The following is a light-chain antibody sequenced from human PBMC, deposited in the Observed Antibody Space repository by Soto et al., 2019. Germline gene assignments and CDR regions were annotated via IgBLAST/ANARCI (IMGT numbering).Light chain of an antibody. Sequence: EIVVTQSPGTLSLSPGERATLSCRASQSVSSSYLAWYQQKPGQAPRLLIFGASTRATGIPARFSGSGSATEFTLTISSLQSEDFAVYYCQQYNNWPKTFGQGTKVDIK. V-gene: IGKV3-15*01. CDR1: QSVSSSY. CDR2: GAS. CDR3: QQYNNWPKT. J-gene: IGKJ1*01.